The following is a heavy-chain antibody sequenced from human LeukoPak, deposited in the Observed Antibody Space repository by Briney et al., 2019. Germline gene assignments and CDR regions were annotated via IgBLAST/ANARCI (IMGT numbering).Heavy chain of an antibody. CDR2: IGASGADT. CDR3: ETRPRDSSGYYLGAFDG. CDR1: GFTFSSYA. D-gene: IGHD3-22*01. J-gene: IGHJ3*01. V-gene: IGHV3-23*01. Sequence: PGGSLRLSCEASGFTFSSYAMAWVRQAPGKGLDWVSVIGASGADTYYSDSVKGRFTVSRDNSKDTLFLHMSSLRAEDTAVYFCETRPRDSSGYYLGAFDGWGQGTTVTVSS.